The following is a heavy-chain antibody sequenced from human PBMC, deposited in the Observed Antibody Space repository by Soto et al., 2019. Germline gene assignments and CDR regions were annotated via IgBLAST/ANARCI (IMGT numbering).Heavy chain of an antibody. V-gene: IGHV3-48*02. D-gene: IGHD5-18*01. CDR2: ISSSSTI. CDR1: GFTFSSYS. Sequence: GGSLRLSCAASGFTFSSYSMNWVRQAPGKGLEWVSYISSSSTIYYADSVKGRFTISRDNSKNSLYLQMNSLRDEDTAVYYCARDPGSSYGPPDYWGQGTLVTVSS. CDR3: ARDPGSSYGPPDY. J-gene: IGHJ4*02.